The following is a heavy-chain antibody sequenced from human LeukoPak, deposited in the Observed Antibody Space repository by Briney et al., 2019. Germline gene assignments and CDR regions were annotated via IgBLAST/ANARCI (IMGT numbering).Heavy chain of an antibody. CDR1: GGSFSGYY. J-gene: IGHJ4*02. D-gene: IGHD6-19*01. CDR2: INHSGST. Sequence: SETLSLTCAVYGGSFSGYYWSWIRQPPGKGLEWIGEINHSGSTNYNPSLKSRVTISVDTSKNQFSLKLSSVTAADTAVYYCATEAPGWFDYWGQGTLVTVSS. CDR3: ATEAPGWFDY. V-gene: IGHV4-34*01.